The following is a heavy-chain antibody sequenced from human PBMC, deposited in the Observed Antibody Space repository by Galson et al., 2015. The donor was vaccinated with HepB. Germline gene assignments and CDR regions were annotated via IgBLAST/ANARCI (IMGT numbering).Heavy chain of an antibody. CDR1: GFSLSTSGVG. Sequence: PALVKPTQTLTLTCTFSGFSLSTSGVGVGWIRQPPGKALEWCALIYWDDDKRYSPSLKSRLTITKDTSKNQVVLTMTNMDPVDTATYYCAHSTRGIAAGYYYYYYMDVWGKGTTVTVSS. J-gene: IGHJ6*03. CDR3: AHSTRGIAAGYYYYYYMDV. CDR2: IYWDDDK. V-gene: IGHV2-5*02. D-gene: IGHD6-13*01.